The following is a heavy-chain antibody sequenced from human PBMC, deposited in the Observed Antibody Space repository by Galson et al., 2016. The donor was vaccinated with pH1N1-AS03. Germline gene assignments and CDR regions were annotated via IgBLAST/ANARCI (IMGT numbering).Heavy chain of an antibody. D-gene: IGHD3-10*01. Sequence: SVKVSCKASGYTFTTYSLTWVRQAPGQGLEWMAWINPYNGNTNYAQRFQGRLTMTTDTSTSTAYMELRSLRSDDTAVYYCVRIRVRDSDSAFDIWGQGTMVTVSS. J-gene: IGHJ3*02. V-gene: IGHV1-18*04. CDR3: VRIRVRDSDSAFDI. CDR1: GYTFTTYS. CDR2: INPYNGNT.